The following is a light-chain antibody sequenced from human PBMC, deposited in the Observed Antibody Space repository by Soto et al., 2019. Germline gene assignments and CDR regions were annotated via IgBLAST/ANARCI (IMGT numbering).Light chain of an antibody. Sequence: DIVMTQSPVTLSVSPGERATLSCRASQGVSSNLAWYQQKPGQAPRLLIYGASTRAAGIPARFSGSGSGTDFTLTISSVQSEDFAVYYCQQYNNWPRTFGPGTKLDIK. V-gene: IGKV3-15*01. J-gene: IGKJ3*01. CDR2: GAS. CDR3: QQYNNWPRT. CDR1: QGVSSN.